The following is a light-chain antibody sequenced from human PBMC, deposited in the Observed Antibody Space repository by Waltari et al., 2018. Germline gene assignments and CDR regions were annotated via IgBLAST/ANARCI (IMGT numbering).Light chain of an antibody. CDR1: SPSIGTNN. CDR2: NND. J-gene: IGLJ3*02. V-gene: IGLV1-44*01. Sequence: QSVLTQPPSASGTPGQRVTISCSGSSPSIGTNNLNWYQHLPGTAPKLLIYNNDKRPSGVPDRFSGSKSGTSASLAISGLQSEDEADYYCAAWDDSLNGWVSGGGTKLTVL. CDR3: AAWDDSLNGWV.